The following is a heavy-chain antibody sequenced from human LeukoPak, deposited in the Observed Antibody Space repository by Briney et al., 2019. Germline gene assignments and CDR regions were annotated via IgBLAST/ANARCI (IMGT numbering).Heavy chain of an antibody. CDR2: ISTHKGNT. Sequence: ASVKVSCKASGYTFTKYVLSWVRQAPEQGLEWIGWISTHKGNTNYGQKFQDRVTMTTDTSTSTAYMEVRSLRSDDTAVYYCARDVLHAFDIWGQGTMVTVSS. CDR1: GYTFTKYV. V-gene: IGHV1-18*01. CDR3: ARDVLHAFDI. J-gene: IGHJ3*02.